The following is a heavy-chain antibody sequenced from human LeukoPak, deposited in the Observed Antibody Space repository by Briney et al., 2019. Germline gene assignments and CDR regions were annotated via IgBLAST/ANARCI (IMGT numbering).Heavy chain of an antibody. V-gene: IGHV3-23*01. J-gene: IGHJ4*02. Sequence: AGGSLRLSCAASGATLHRFAMSWVRQAPGKGLEWLAVTSGSEDSTHYADSVRGRFIISTDSSKKSLYLQMNSLRAEDTAVYYCTKDLMTGFSSGWYFGYWGLGTLVTVSS. CDR3: TKDLMTGFSSGWYFGY. CDR1: GATLHRFA. CDR2: TSGSEDST. D-gene: IGHD6-19*01.